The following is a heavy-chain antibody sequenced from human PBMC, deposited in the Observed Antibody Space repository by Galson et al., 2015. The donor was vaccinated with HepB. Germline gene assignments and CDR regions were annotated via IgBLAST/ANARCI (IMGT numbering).Heavy chain of an antibody. CDR3: AQTSVAGQIFDY. V-gene: IGHV1-69*06. CDR1: GGTFSSYA. Sequence: SVKVSCKASGGTFSSYAISWVRQAPGQGLEWMGGIIPIFGTANYAQKFQGRVTITADKSTSTAYMELNSLRSEDTAVYYCAQTSVAGQIFDYWGQGTLVTVSS. J-gene: IGHJ4*02. CDR2: IIPIFGTA. D-gene: IGHD6-19*01.